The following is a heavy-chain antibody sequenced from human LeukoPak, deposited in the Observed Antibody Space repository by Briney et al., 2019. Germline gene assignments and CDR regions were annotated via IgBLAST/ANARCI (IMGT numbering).Heavy chain of an antibody. D-gene: IGHD3-10*01. V-gene: IGHV3-7*01. Sequence: GGSLRLSCVASGFSFSSSYMSWVRQAPGKGLEWVANIKQDGNEKHYVDSVKGRFTISRDNAKSSRYLQMNSLRAEDTAVYYCARDPRGSEYSHFDSWGQGTLVTVSS. J-gene: IGHJ4*02. CDR2: IKQDGNEK. CDR3: ARDPRGSEYSHFDS. CDR1: GFSFSSSY.